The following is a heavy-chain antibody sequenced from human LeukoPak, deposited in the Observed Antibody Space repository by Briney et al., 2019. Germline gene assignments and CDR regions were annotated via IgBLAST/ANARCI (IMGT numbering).Heavy chain of an antibody. Sequence: GGSLRLSCAASGFTFSSYAMHWVRQAPGKGLEWVAVISYDGSNKYYADSVKGRFTISRDNSKNTLYLQMNSLRAEDTAVYYCARDSRASIFGVVTSPFDYWGQGTLVTVSS. J-gene: IGHJ4*02. CDR3: ARDSRASIFGVVTSPFDY. CDR2: ISYDGSNK. CDR1: GFTFSSYA. V-gene: IGHV3-30-3*01. D-gene: IGHD3-3*01.